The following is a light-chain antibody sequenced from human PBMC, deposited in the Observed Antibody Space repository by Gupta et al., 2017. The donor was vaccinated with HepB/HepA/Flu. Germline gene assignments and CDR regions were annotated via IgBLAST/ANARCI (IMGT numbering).Light chain of an antibody. Sequence: SCSGSSSNIGSKVVNWYQQVPGTAPKLLIYSNDQRPSGVPDRFSGSKSGTSASLAISGLQSEDEADDYCAAWDNSMRGWVFGGGTKLTVL. CDR1: SSNIGSKV. J-gene: IGLJ3*02. V-gene: IGLV1-44*01. CDR2: SND. CDR3: AAWDNSMRGWV.